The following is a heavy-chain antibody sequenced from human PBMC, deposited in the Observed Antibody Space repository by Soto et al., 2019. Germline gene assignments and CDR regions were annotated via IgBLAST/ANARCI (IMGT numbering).Heavy chain of an antibody. CDR1: GFTFSSYA. Sequence: EVQLVESGGGLVQPGGSLRLSCAASGFTFSSYAMSWVRQAPGKGLEWVSAISGSGGSTYYADSVKGWFTISRDNSKNTLYLQMNRLRAEDKAVYYCAKDKGSGWDVLCYYYYGMDVWGQGTTVTVSS. V-gene: IGHV3-23*04. CDR3: AKDKGSGWDVLCYYYYGMDV. D-gene: IGHD6-19*01. CDR2: ISGSGGST. J-gene: IGHJ6*02.